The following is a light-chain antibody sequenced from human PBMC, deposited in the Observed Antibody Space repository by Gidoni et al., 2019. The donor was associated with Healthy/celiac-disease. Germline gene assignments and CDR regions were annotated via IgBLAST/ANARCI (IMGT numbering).Light chain of an antibody. CDR3: QQYGSSPRT. CDR1: QRVSSSY. CDR2: GAS. Sequence: EIVLPQSPRTLSLSPAQRATLSCRASQRVSSSYLAWYQQKPGQAPRLLIYGASSRATGIPDRFSGSGSGTDFTLTISRLEPEDFAVYYCQQYGSSPRTFGQGTKVEIK. V-gene: IGKV3-20*01. J-gene: IGKJ1*01.